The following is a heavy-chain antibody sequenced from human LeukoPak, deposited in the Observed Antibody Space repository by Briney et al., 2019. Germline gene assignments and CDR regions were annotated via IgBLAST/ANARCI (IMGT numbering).Heavy chain of an antibody. V-gene: IGHV1-69*05. CDR3: ARATVAGTELFDY. Sequence: SVKVSCKASGGTFSSYAISWVRQAPGQGLEWMGRIIPIFGTANYAQKFQGRVTITTDESTSTAYMGLSSLRSEDTAVYYCARATVAGTELFDYWGQGTLVTVSS. CDR2: IIPIFGTA. D-gene: IGHD6-19*01. J-gene: IGHJ4*02. CDR1: GGTFSSYA.